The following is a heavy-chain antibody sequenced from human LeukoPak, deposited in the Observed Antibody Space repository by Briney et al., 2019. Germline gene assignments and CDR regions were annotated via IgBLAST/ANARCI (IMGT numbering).Heavy chain of an antibody. Sequence: GGSLRLSCAASGFTFSSYGMHWVRQAPGKGLEWVAFIRYDGSNKYYADPVKGRFTISRGNSKNTLYLQMNSLRAEDTAVYYCASPSCSGGSCYSRYYYMDVWGKGTTVTVSS. V-gene: IGHV3-30*02. CDR1: GFTFSSYG. CDR2: IRYDGSNK. J-gene: IGHJ6*03. CDR3: ASPSCSGGSCYSRYYYMDV. D-gene: IGHD2-15*01.